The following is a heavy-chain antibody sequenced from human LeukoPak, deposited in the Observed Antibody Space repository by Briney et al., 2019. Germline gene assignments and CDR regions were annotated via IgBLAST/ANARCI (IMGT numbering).Heavy chain of an antibody. J-gene: IGHJ3*02. Sequence: SVKVSCKASGGTFSSYAISWVRQAPGQGLEWMGRIIPIFGIANYAQKFQGRVTITADKSTSTAYMELSSLRSEDTAVYYCARSPTDSSGYPNPLFDIRGQGTMVTVSS. CDR2: IIPIFGIA. V-gene: IGHV1-69*04. CDR1: GGTFSSYA. CDR3: ARSPTDSSGYPNPLFDI. D-gene: IGHD3-22*01.